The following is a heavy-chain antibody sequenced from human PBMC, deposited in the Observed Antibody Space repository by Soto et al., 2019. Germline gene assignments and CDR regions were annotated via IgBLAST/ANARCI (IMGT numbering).Heavy chain of an antibody. D-gene: IGHD3-9*01. Sequence: EVQLLESGGGLVQPGGSLRLSCAASGFTFSSYAMSWVRQAPGKGLEWVSAIRGSGGSTYYAYSVKGRYTISRDNSKNTLYLQMNSLRAEDTAVYYCAKTAPNYDILTGYYLTYWGQGTLVTVSS. CDR3: AKTAPNYDILTGYYLTY. J-gene: IGHJ4*02. CDR2: IRGSGGST. CDR1: GFTFSSYA. V-gene: IGHV3-23*01.